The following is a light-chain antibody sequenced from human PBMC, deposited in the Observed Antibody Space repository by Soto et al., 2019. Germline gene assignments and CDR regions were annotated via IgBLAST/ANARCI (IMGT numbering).Light chain of an antibody. J-gene: IGKJ5*01. CDR1: QTVSTRF. V-gene: IGKV3D-20*02. CDR3: QQRHMWPIT. Sequence: EIVLTQSPVTLSLSPGERAALSCGASQTVSTRFLAWYQQRRGQAPRLLIYGASSRATGIPDRFSGSGSGTDFTLTISSLEPEDSAVYYCQQRHMWPITFGQGTRLQIK. CDR2: GAS.